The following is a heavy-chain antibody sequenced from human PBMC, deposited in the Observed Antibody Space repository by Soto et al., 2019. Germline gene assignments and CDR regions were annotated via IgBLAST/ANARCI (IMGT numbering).Heavy chain of an antibody. V-gene: IGHV4-39*01. CDR1: GGSISSSSYY. CDR2: IYYSGST. D-gene: IGHD3-10*01. J-gene: IGHJ5*02. Sequence: PSETLSLTCTVSGGSISSSSYYWGWIRQPPGKGLEWIGSIYYSGSTYYNPSLKSRVTISVDTSKNQFSLKLSSVTAADTAVYYCARHRTYYYGSGSYYFPKWFDPWGQGTPVTVSS. CDR3: ARHRTYYYGSGSYYFPKWFDP.